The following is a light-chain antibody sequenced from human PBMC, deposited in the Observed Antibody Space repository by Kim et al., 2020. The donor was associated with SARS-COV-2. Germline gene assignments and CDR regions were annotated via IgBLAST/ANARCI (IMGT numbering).Light chain of an antibody. Sequence: SLSPGERATLSCRARQSVGSYLAWYQQKPGQAPRLLIYDASNRATGIPVRFSGSGSGTGFALTISALEPEGFAVYYCQQRSYWMYTFDHGSKLEI. CDR2: DAS. J-gene: IGKJ2*01. V-gene: IGKV3-11*01. CDR1: QSVGSY. CDR3: QQRSYWMYT.